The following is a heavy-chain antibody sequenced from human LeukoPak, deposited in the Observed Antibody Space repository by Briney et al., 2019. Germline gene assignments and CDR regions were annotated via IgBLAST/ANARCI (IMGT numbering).Heavy chain of an antibody. CDR1: GYTFTSYG. CDR3: ARGRMAVAATGGWFDP. D-gene: IGHD6-19*01. Sequence: ASVKVSCKASGYTFTSYGISWVRQAPGQGLEWMGWVSAYNGNTNYAQKLQGRVTMTTDTSTSTAYMELRSLRSDDTAVYYCARGRMAVAATGGWFDPWGQGTLVTVSS. J-gene: IGHJ5*02. CDR2: VSAYNGNT. V-gene: IGHV1-18*01.